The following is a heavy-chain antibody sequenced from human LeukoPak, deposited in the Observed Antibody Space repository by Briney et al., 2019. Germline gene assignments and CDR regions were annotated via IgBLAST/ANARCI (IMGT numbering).Heavy chain of an antibody. Sequence: GRSLRLSCAAYGFTFDDYAMPWVRQAPGKGLEWVSGISWNSGSIGYADSVKGRFTISRDNAKNSLYLQMNSLRAEDTALYYCAKDISDTAGFYFDYWGQGTLVTVSS. D-gene: IGHD5-18*01. CDR2: ISWNSGSI. V-gene: IGHV3-9*01. J-gene: IGHJ4*02. CDR1: GFTFDDYA. CDR3: AKDISDTAGFYFDY.